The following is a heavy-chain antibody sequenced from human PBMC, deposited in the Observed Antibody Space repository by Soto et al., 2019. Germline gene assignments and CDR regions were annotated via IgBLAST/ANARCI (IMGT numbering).Heavy chain of an antibody. Sequence: GGSLRLSCAASGFTVSSNYMGWVRQAPGKGLEWVSVIYSGGSTYYADSVKGRFTISRDNSKNTLYLQMNSLRAEDTAVYYCARDVRPGDYEFDYWGQGTLVTVSS. J-gene: IGHJ4*02. CDR3: ARDVRPGDYEFDY. CDR2: IYSGGST. V-gene: IGHV3-53*01. D-gene: IGHD4-17*01. CDR1: GFTVSSNY.